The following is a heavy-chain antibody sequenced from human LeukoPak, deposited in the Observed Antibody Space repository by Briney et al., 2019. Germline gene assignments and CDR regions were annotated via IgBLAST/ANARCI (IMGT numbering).Heavy chain of an antibody. D-gene: IGHD6-19*01. CDR2: ISWNSGSI. CDR3: AKDITPYSSGWYLGFDY. J-gene: IGHJ4*02. CDR1: GFTLDDYA. V-gene: IGHV3-9*01. Sequence: PGGSLRLSCAASGFTLDDYAMHWVRQAPGKGLEWVSGISWNSGSIGYADSVKGRFTISRDNAKNSLYLQMNSLRAEDTALYYCAKDITPYSSGWYLGFDYWGKGTLVTVSS.